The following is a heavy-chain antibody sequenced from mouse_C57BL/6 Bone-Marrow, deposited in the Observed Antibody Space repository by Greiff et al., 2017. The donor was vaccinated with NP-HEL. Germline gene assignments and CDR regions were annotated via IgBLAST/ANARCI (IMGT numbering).Heavy chain of an antibody. J-gene: IGHJ1*03. CDR3: AKDYGSSYWYFDV. Sequence: QVQLQESGAELARPGASVKLSCKASGYTFTSYGISWVKQRTGQGLEWIGEIYPSSGNTNYNEKFKGKATLTADKSSSTAYMELRSLTSEDSAVYCCAKDYGSSYWYFDVGGRGTTATVTA. V-gene: IGHV1-81*01. CDR1: GYTFTSYG. CDR2: IYPSSGNT. D-gene: IGHD1-1*01.